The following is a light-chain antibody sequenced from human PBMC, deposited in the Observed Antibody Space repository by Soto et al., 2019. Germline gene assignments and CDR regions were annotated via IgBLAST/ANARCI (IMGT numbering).Light chain of an antibody. J-gene: IGLJ2*01. CDR1: SSDIGAYNY. Sequence: QSALTQPASVSGSPGQSITISCTGTSSDIGAYNYVSWYQQHPGKAPKLMIYGVTNRPSGVSNRFSGSESGTTASLTISGPQAEDEADYYCSSYTSGSTLGFGGGTKLTVL. CDR2: GVT. CDR3: SSYTSGSTLG. V-gene: IGLV2-14*01.